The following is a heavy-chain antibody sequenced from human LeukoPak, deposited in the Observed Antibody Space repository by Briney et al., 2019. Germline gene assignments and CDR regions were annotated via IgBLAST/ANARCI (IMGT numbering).Heavy chain of an antibody. Sequence: GGSLTLSCAASGFTFSSYWMSWVRQPPGKGLEWVANIKQDGSKKYYVDSMKGRFTISRDNAKNSLYLQMNSLTAEDSAVYYCARASGLRITMIVVVRPVDYWGQGTLGTVSS. CDR1: GFTFSSYW. CDR3: ARASGLRITMIVVVRPVDY. J-gene: IGHJ4*02. V-gene: IGHV3-7*01. CDR2: IKQDGSKK. D-gene: IGHD3-22*01.